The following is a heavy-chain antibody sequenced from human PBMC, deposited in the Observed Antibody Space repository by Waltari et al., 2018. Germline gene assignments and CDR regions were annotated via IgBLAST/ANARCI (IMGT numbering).Heavy chain of an antibody. J-gene: IGHJ4*02. CDR3: TKDVPYTGGGAVRY. Sequence: EVQLAESGGGLVKPGGSLRLPCAAPGLTFLDAWKTWVRQAPGKGLEWVGHIKSKPSGGTPDYAAPVKGRFSISRDDSKNTIYLQMNSLKTEDTAIYYCTKDVPYTGGGAVRYWGQGTLVTVSS. CDR2: IKSKPSGGTP. D-gene: IGHD6-19*01. CDR1: GLTFLDAW. V-gene: IGHV3-15*01.